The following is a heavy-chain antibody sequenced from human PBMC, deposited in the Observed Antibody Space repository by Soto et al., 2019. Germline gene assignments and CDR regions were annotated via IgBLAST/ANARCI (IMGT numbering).Heavy chain of an antibody. CDR2: ISYDGSNK. CDR1: GFTFSSYA. Sequence: GGSLRLSCAASGFTFSSYAMHWVRQAPGKGLEWVAVISYDGSNKYYADSVKGRFTISRDNAKKTLYLQMNSLRADDTAVYYCARDSSPYYDFWSGFYTYFDYWGQGALVTVSS. V-gene: IGHV3-30-3*01. J-gene: IGHJ4*02. CDR3: ARDSSPYYDFWSGFYTYFDY. D-gene: IGHD3-3*01.